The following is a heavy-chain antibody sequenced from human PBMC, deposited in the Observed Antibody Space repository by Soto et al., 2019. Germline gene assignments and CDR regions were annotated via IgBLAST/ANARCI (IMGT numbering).Heavy chain of an antibody. CDR2: ISAHTGQT. CDR1: GYTFNTYG. CDR3: ARDNTVTAPYFYYGMDV. D-gene: IGHD4-17*01. V-gene: IGHV1-18*01. Sequence: QVQLVQSGAEVKKPGASVKVSCKASGYTFNTYGYNWVRQAPGQGLEWMGWISAHTGQTNYAQKFQDRVTMTTDTSTSTVYVECRGLSSDDTAVYYCARDNTVTAPYFYYGMDVWGQGTTVTVSS. J-gene: IGHJ6*02.